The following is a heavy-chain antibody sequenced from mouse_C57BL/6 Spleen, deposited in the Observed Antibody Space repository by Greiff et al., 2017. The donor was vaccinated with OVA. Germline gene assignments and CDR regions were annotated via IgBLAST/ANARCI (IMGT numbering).Heavy chain of an antibody. CDR1: CYTFPSYW. CDR3: AIGGGDGYYWYFDV. Sequence: VQLQQPGAELVKPGASVKVSCKASCYTFPSYWMHWVKQRPGQGLEWIGRIHPSDSDTNYNQKFKGKATLTVDKSSSTAYMQLSSLTAEDSAVYYCAIGGGDGYYWYFDVWGTGTTVTVSS. V-gene: IGHV1-74*01. CDR2: IHPSDSDT. J-gene: IGHJ1*03. D-gene: IGHD2-3*01.